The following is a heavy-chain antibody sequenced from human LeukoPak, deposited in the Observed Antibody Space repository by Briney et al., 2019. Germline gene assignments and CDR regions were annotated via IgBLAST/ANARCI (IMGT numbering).Heavy chain of an antibody. CDR3: ARVNWNWFDS. J-gene: IGHJ5*01. V-gene: IGHV6-1*01. CDR1: GDSVSSNSAA. D-gene: IGHD1-1*01. CDR2: TYYRSKWYN. Sequence: SQTLSLTCAISGDSVSSNSAAWNWIRQSPWRDLEWLGRTYYRSKWYNDYAVSVKSRILINPDTSENQFSLQLNSVTPEDTAVYYCARVNWNWFDSWGQGTLVTVSS.